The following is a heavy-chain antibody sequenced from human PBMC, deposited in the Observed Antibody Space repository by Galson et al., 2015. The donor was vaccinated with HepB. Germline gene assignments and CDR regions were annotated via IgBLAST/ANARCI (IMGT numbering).Heavy chain of an antibody. CDR3: VRESRVGGIIVKDY. D-gene: IGHD3-16*02. J-gene: IGHJ4*02. V-gene: IGHV3-48*01. CDR1: GFTFTSYN. CDR2: ITGSSDTI. Sequence: SLRLSCAASGFTFTSYNMNWVRQTPGKGLEWISYITGSSDTIWHADSVKGRFTISRDNAKNSLYLQMDSLRAEDTAVYYCVRESRVGGIIVKDYWGQGTLVTVSS.